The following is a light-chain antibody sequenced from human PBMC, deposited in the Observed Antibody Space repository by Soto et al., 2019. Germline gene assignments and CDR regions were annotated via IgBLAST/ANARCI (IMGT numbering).Light chain of an antibody. CDR2: DAS. J-gene: IGKJ4*01. CDR3: QQFSSSPLT. CDR1: QTVRNNY. V-gene: IGKV3-20*01. Sequence: EILFRQYPATLWLSPGERATLSCRASQTVRNNYLAWYQQKPGQPPRLLIYDASSRDTGIPDRFSGGRSGTDFTLTFSRLEPEDFEVYYGQQFSSSPLTFGGGTKVDI.